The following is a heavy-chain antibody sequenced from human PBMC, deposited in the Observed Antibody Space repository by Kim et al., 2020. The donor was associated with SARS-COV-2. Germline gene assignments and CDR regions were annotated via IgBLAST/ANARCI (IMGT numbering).Heavy chain of an antibody. CDR1: GYTFTSYG. Sequence: ASVKVSCKASGYTFTSYGISWVRQAPGQGLEWMGWISAYNGNTNYAQKLQGRVTMTTDTSTSTAYMELRSLRSDDTAVYYCARDGFFHPQISLLYSGYDWTFDYWGQGTLVTVSS. D-gene: IGHD5-12*01. CDR3: ARDGFFHPQISLLYSGYDWTFDY. J-gene: IGHJ4*02. CDR2: ISAYNGNT. V-gene: IGHV1-18*01.